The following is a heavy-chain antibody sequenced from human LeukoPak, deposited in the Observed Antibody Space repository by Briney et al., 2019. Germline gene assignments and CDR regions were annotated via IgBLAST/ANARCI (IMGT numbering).Heavy chain of an antibody. V-gene: IGHV3-48*01. CDR2: ISSSSSAI. J-gene: IGHJ4*02. Sequence: GGSLRLSCAASGFTFSRFGMNWVRQAPGKGLEWISYISSSSSAIYYADSVKGRSTISRDNAKNSLYLQMSSLRAEDTAVYYCAQKGGTDHWGQGTLVTVSS. D-gene: IGHD2-15*01. CDR3: AQKGGTDH. CDR1: GFTFSRFG.